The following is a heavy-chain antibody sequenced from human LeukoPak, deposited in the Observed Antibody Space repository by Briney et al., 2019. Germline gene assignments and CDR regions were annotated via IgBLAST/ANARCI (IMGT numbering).Heavy chain of an antibody. CDR3: ARESGDDGFDI. CDR2: ISSRISYI. Sequence: GGSLRLSCAVSAFTFSNFNIHWVRHAPQKGLEWVSSISSRISYIYYVDSVKGRFTISRDNGKNSLYLQRNSLRAEDTAVYYCARESGDDGFDIWGQGTMVTVSS. CDR1: AFTFSNFN. D-gene: IGHD3-10*01. J-gene: IGHJ3*02. V-gene: IGHV3-21*01.